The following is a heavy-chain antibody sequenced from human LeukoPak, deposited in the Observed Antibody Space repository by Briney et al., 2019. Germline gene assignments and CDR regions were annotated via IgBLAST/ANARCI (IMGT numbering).Heavy chain of an antibody. CDR2: IKQGGSEK. D-gene: IGHD2-2*01. Sequence: GGSLRLSCTASGFTFSNYWMTWVRQAPGKGLEWVANIKQGGSEKYYVDSVKGRFTISRDNAKNSLYLQMNSLRAEDTAVYYCGRPVVPASQTGGYWGQGALGTVSS. J-gene: IGHJ4*02. V-gene: IGHV3-7*02. CDR3: GRPVVPASQTGGY. CDR1: GFTFSNYW.